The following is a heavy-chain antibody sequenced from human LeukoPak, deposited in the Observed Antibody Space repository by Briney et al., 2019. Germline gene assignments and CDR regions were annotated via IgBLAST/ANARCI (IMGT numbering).Heavy chain of an antibody. J-gene: IGHJ6*02. CDR1: GGSFSGYY. V-gene: IGHV4-34*01. CDR3: ARGDYGDPPGYYYYGMDV. D-gene: IGHD4-17*01. Sequence: SETLFLTCAVYGGSFSGYYWSWIRQPPGKGLEWIGEINHSGSTNYNPSLKSRVTISVDTSKNQFSLKLSSVTAADTAVYYCARGDYGDPPGYYYYGMDVWGQGTTVTVSS. CDR2: INHSGST.